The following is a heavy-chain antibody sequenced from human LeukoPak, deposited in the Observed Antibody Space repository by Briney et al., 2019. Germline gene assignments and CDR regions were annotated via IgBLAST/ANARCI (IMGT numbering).Heavy chain of an antibody. CDR3: AKDPPRAYYDSSGLDAFDI. Sequence: GGSLGLSCAASGFTFSSYAMSWVRQAPGKGLEWVSAISGSGGSTYYADSVKGRFTISRDNSKNTLYLQMNSLRAEDTAVYYCAKDPPRAYYDSSGLDAFDIWGQGTMVTVSS. D-gene: IGHD3-22*01. CDR1: GFTFSSYA. J-gene: IGHJ3*02. CDR2: ISGSGGST. V-gene: IGHV3-23*01.